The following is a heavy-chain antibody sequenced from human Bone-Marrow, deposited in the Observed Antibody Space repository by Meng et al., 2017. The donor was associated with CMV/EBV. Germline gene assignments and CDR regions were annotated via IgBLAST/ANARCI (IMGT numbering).Heavy chain of an antibody. Sequence: SETLSLTCAVYGGSFSGYYWSWIRQPPGKGLEWIGEINHSANTNYNPSLKSRVTISVDTSKNQFSLKLSSVTAADTAVYYCARDPPLLTLVPVAFDYWGQGILVTVSS. CDR1: GGSFSGYY. V-gene: IGHV4-34*01. D-gene: IGHD1-26*01. CDR2: INHSANT. J-gene: IGHJ4*02. CDR3: ARDPPLLTLVPVAFDY.